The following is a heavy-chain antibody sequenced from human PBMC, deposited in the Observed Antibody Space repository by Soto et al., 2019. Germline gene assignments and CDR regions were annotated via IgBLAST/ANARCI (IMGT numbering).Heavy chain of an antibody. J-gene: IGHJ4*02. CDR1: GGSISTYY. Sequence: QVQLQESGPGLVKPSETLSLTCTVSGGSISTYYWSWIRQPPGKGLEWIAYIDYSGSTNYNPSLKSRVTIXVXTXXVQFSLKLSSVTAADTAVYYCARRGYSSSWSYFDYWGQGNLVTVSS. CDR3: ARRGYSSSWSYFDY. CDR2: IDYSGST. V-gene: IGHV4-59*01. D-gene: IGHD6-13*01.